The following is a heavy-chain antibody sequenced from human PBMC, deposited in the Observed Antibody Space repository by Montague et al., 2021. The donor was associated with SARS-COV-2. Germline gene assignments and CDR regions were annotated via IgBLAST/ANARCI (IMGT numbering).Heavy chain of an antibody. D-gene: IGHD3-3*01. J-gene: IGHJ3*02. CDR1: GGSISSSSHY. CDR2: INYSGST. Sequence: SETLSLTCTVSGGSISSSSHYWGWIRHPPGKELDWIGSINYSGSTYYKPSLKSRVTIYVDTSKNQFSLKLSSVTAADTAVYYCARHSGRDTIFGVITIPDAFDIWGQGTTVTVSS. V-gene: IGHV4-39*01. CDR3: ARHSGRDTIFGVITIPDAFDI.